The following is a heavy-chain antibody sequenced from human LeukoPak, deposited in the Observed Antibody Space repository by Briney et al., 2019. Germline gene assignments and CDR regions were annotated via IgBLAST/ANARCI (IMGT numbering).Heavy chain of an antibody. Sequence: ASVKVSCKASGYTFTSYGISWVRQAPGQGLEWMGWISAYNGNTNYAQKLQGRVTMTTDTSTSTAYMELRSLRSDDTAVYYCARDIVVVTARPGRYDYWGQVCLVTVSS. CDR1: GYTFTSYG. CDR2: ISAYNGNT. J-gene: IGHJ4*02. V-gene: IGHV1-18*01. D-gene: IGHD2-21*02. CDR3: ARDIVVVTARPGRYDY.